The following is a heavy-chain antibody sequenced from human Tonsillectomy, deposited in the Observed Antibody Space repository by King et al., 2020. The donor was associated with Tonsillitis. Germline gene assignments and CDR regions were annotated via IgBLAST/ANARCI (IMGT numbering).Heavy chain of an antibody. CDR2: IYPGDSDT. CDR1: GYNFSSYW. Sequence: VQLVESGAEVKKPGESLKISCKGSGYNFSSYWIGWVRQMPGKGLEWMGIIYPGDSDTRYSPSFQGQVTISPDKSISTAFLQWSSLKASDTAMYYCARGLNEGYCSGGSCHSPSDDAFDIWGQGTMVTVSS. V-gene: IGHV5-51*03. D-gene: IGHD2-15*01. CDR3: ARGLNEGYCSGGSCHSPSDDAFDI. J-gene: IGHJ3*02.